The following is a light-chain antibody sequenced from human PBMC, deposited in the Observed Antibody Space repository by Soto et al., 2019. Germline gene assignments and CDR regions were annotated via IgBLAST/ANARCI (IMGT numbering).Light chain of an antibody. J-gene: IGLJ3*02. CDR2: EGS. V-gene: IGLV2-23*01. CDR3: CSYAGSRTFV. Sequence: LTQPASVSGSPEQSITISCPGTSSDVGAYNLVSWYQQHPGKAPKLIIYEGSKRPSGISHRFSGSKSDNTASLTISGLRAEDEAHYHCCSYAGSRTFVFGGGTQLTVL. CDR1: SSDVGAYNL.